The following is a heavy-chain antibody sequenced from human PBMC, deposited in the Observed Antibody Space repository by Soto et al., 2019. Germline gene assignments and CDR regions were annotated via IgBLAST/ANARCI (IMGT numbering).Heavy chain of an antibody. Sequence: GGSLRLSCAASGFTFGNYAMNWVRQAPGKGLEWISSISDPGTSTYYANSVKGRFSMFRDNSKNTLFLQMNRLRADDTAVYFCAKSLVTPSDAFDLWGRGTLVTVSS. CDR2: ISDPGTST. J-gene: IGHJ3*01. D-gene: IGHD2-21*02. CDR1: GFTFGNYA. V-gene: IGHV3-23*01. CDR3: AKSLVTPSDAFDL.